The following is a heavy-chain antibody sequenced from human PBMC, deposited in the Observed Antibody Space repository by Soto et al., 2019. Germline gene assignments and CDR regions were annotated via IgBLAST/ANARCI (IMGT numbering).Heavy chain of an antibody. V-gene: IGHV3-33*01. J-gene: IGHJ4*02. CDR2: IWYDGSNK. CDR1: GFTFSSYG. Sequence: QVQLVESGGGVVQPGRSLRLSCAASGFTFSSYGMHWVRQAPGKGLEWVAVIWYDGSNKYYADSVKGRFTISRDNSKNTLYLQMNSLRAEDTAVYYCARGSIAVAYFDYWGQGTLVTVSS. D-gene: IGHD6-13*01. CDR3: ARGSIAVAYFDY.